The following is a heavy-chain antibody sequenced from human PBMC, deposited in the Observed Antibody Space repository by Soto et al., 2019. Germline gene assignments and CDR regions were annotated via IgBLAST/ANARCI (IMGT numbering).Heavy chain of an antibody. CDR2: ISSSGSTI. CDR3: AKYYNNYVRYYYYMDV. Sequence: QVQLVESGGGLVKPGGSLRLSCAASGFTFSDYYMSWIRQAPGKGLEWVSYISSSGSTIYYADSVKGRFTISRDNAKNSLYLQMNSLRAKDTALYYCAKYYNNYVRYYYYMDVGGKGTTVTVSS. CDR1: GFTFSDYY. D-gene: IGHD4-4*01. V-gene: IGHV3-11*01. J-gene: IGHJ6*03.